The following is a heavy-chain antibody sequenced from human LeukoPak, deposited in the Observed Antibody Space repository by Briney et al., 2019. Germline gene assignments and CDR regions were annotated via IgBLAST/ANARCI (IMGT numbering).Heavy chain of an antibody. V-gene: IGHV4-61*02. CDR2: IYTSGST. CDR3: AREEDCSSTSCYVV. CDR1: GGSISSGSYY. Sequence: SQTLSLTCTVSGGSISSGSYYWSWLRQPAGTGLEWIGRIYTSGSTNYNPSLKSRVTISVDTSKNQFSLKLSSVTAADTAVYHCAREEDCSSTSCYVVWGKGTTVTVSS. D-gene: IGHD2-2*01. J-gene: IGHJ6*04.